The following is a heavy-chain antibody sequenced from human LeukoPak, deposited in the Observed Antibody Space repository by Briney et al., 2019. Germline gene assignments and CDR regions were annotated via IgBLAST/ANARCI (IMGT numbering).Heavy chain of an antibody. D-gene: IGHD3-9*01. CDR1: GFTVTNNY. V-gene: IGHV3-53*01. Sequence: HPGGSLRLSCAASGFTVTNNYVSWVRQAPGKGLEWVSVIYSGGSTYYADSVKGRFTMSRDNSKNTLYLQMNSLRAEDTAVYYCARVHDILTGYRYFDYWGQGTLVTVSS. CDR3: ARVHDILTGYRYFDY. CDR2: IYSGGST. J-gene: IGHJ4*02.